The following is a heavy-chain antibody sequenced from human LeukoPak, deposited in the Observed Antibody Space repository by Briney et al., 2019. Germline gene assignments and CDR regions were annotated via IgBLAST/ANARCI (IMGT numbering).Heavy chain of an antibody. CDR2: MNPNSGNT. D-gene: IGHD2-21*02. V-gene: IGHV1-8*01. CDR1: GYTFTSYD. Sequence: ASVKVSCKASGYTFTSYDINWVRQATGQGLEWMGWMNPNSGNTGYAQKFQGRVTMTRNTSISTAYMELSSLRSEDTAVYYCALLVVTAIERGYWGQGTLVTVSS. CDR3: ALLVVTAIERGY. J-gene: IGHJ4*02.